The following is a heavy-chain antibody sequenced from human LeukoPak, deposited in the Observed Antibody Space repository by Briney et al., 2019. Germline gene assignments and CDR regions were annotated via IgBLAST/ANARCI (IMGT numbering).Heavy chain of an antibody. CDR1: GFTFSNYE. Sequence: GGSLRLSCAASGFTFSNYEMKWVRQAPGKGLEWVSSITSDGRTIYYADSVKGRFTISRDNAKNPLYLQMNSLRAEDTAVYSCARNYYYYMDVWGKGTTVIVSS. J-gene: IGHJ6*03. V-gene: IGHV3-48*03. CDR2: ITSDGRTI. CDR3: ARNYYYYMDV.